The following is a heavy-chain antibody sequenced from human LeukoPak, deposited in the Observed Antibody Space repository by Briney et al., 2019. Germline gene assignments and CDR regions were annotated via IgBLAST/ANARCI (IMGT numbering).Heavy chain of an antibody. J-gene: IGHJ3*02. D-gene: IGHD3-16*01. CDR1: GYTFTGYY. CDR2: MNPNSGGT. CDR3: ARDHGGGTFDI. Sequence: ASVKVSCKASGYTFTGYYLHWVRQAPGQGLEWMGWMNPNSGGTNYAQNFQGRVTMTRDTSISTAYMDLSRLRSDGTAVYYCARDHGGGTFDIWGQGTMVTVSS. V-gene: IGHV1-2*02.